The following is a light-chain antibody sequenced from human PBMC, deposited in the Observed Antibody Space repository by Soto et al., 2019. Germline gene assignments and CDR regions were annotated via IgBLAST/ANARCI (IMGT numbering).Light chain of an antibody. CDR2: GAS. Sequence: EIVLIQSPATLSLSAGERATLSRRASQSVNSDYLAWFQQKTGQAHRLLIYGASTRTTGIPDRFSGSGSGTDFTLTIGRLEPGDFAVYYCLHYGGSPLTFGQGTRLE. J-gene: IGKJ5*01. V-gene: IGKV3-20*01. CDR3: LHYGGSPLT. CDR1: QSVNSDY.